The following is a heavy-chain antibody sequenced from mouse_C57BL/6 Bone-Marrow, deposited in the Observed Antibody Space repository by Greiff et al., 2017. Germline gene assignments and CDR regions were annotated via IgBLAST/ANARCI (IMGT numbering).Heavy chain of an antibody. CDR1: GYTFTSYW. CDR2: IHPNSGST. J-gene: IGHJ1*03. V-gene: IGHV1-64*01. D-gene: IGHD2-5*01. Sequence: QVQLQQSGAELVKPGASVKLSCKASGYTFTSYWMHWVKQRPGQGLEWIGMIHPNSGSTNYNEKFKSKATLTVDKSSSTAYMQLSSLTSEDSAVYYCAREEAYYSNHWYFDVWGTGTTVTVSS. CDR3: AREEAYYSNHWYFDV.